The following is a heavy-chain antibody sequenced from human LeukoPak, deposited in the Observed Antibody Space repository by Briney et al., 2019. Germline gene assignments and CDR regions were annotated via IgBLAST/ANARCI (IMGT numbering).Heavy chain of an antibody. CDR1: GGSISSYS. CDR3: ASAYYDSSGYWADAFDI. J-gene: IGHJ3*02. CDR2: IYTSGST. V-gene: IGHV4-4*07. Sequence: SETLSLTCTGSGGSISSYSWRWIRQPAGKGLEWIGRIYTSGSTKYNPSLKSRVTMSVDKSKNQFSLKLSSVTAADTAVYYCASAYYDSSGYWADAFDIWGQGTMVTVSS. D-gene: IGHD3-22*01.